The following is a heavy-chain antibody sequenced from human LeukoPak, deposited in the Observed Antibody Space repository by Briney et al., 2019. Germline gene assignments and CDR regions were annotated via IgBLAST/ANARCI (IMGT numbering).Heavy chain of an antibody. J-gene: IGHJ4*02. V-gene: IGHV3-15*01. Sequence: GGSLRLSCAASGFTFSNAWMSWVRQAPGKGLEWVGHIKSKTDGGTTDYAAPVKGRFTISRDDSRKTLYLQMNSLKTEDAAVYFCTTVKWPRVGNDYWGQGTLVTVSS. D-gene: IGHD5-12*01. CDR2: IKSKTDGGTT. CDR1: GFTFSNAW. CDR3: TTVKWPRVGNDY.